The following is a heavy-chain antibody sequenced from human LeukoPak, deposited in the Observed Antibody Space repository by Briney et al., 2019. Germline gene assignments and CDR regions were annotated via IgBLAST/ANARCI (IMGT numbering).Heavy chain of an antibody. CDR3: ARDLGDYGDRAFDP. J-gene: IGHJ5*02. Sequence: ASVKVSCKASGYTFASYGISWVRQAPGQGLEWMGWISAYNGNTNYAQNLQGRVTMTTDTSTTTAYMDLRSLRSDDTAVYYCARDLGDYGDRAFDPWGQGTLVTVSS. D-gene: IGHD4-17*01. V-gene: IGHV1-18*01. CDR2: ISAYNGNT. CDR1: GYTFASYG.